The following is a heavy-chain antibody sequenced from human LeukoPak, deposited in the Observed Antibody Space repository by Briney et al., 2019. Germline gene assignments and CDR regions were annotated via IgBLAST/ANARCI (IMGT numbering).Heavy chain of an antibody. J-gene: IGHJ1*01. CDR1: GFIVSKTY. CDR3: ARGKYDSSPFLQH. CDR2: IYGGGST. Sequence: GGSLRLSCAASGFIVSKTYMTWVRQAPGKRLEWVSIIYGGGSTWYADSVKGRFTISRDNSKNTVYLQMNGLRAEDTAVYYCARGKYDSSPFLQHWGQGTLVTVSS. V-gene: IGHV3-53*01. D-gene: IGHD3-22*01.